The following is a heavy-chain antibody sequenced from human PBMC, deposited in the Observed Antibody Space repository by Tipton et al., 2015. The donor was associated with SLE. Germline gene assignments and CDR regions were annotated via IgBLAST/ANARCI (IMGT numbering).Heavy chain of an antibody. J-gene: IGHJ4*02. CDR3: ARRRGSYYGLDY. Sequence: LRLSCTVSGGSISSYYWSWIRQPPGKGLEWIGYIYYSGSTNYNPSLKSRVTISVDTSKNQFSLKLSSVTAADTAVYYCARRRGSYYGLDYWGQGTLVTVSS. CDR1: GGSISSYY. CDR2: IYYSGST. D-gene: IGHD1-26*01. V-gene: IGHV4-59*01.